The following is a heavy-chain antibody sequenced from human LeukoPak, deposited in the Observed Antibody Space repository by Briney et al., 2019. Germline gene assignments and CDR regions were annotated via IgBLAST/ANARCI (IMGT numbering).Heavy chain of an antibody. D-gene: IGHD1-26*01. V-gene: IGHV4-59*12. CDR2: IYYSGST. Sequence: SETLSLTCTVSGGSISSFYWSWIRQPPGKGLEWIGSIYYSGSTYYNPSLKSRVTISVDTSKNQFSLKLSSVTAADTAVYYCARDLSYGALNWGQGTLVTVSS. CDR3: ARDLSYGALN. CDR1: GGSISSFY. J-gene: IGHJ4*02.